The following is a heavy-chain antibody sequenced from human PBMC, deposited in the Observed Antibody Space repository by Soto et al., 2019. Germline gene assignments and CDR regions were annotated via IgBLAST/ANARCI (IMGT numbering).Heavy chain of an antibody. J-gene: IGHJ4*02. Sequence: GGSLRLSCAASGFTFSSYSMNWVRQAPGKGLEWVSYISSSSSTIYYTDSVKGRFTISRDNAKNSLYLQMNSLRDEDTAVYYCAREGITIFGVALDYWGQGTLVTVSS. CDR2: ISSSSSTI. V-gene: IGHV3-48*02. CDR1: GFTFSSYS. CDR3: AREGITIFGVALDY. D-gene: IGHD3-3*01.